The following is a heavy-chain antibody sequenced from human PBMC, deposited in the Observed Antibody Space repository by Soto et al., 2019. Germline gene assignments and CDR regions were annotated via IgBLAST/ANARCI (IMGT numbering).Heavy chain of an antibody. CDR2: IYHSGST. J-gene: IGHJ4*02. V-gene: IGHV4-30-2*01. CDR1: GGSISSGGYS. Sequence: QLQLQESGSGLVKPSQTLSLTCAVSGGSISSGGYSWSWIRQPPGKGLEWVGYIYHSGSTYYNPSLKSRVTISIDRSKNQFSLKLRSVTAADTAVYYCTRSSSTVTTLDYWGQGTLVTVSS. D-gene: IGHD2-2*01. CDR3: TRSSSTVTTLDY.